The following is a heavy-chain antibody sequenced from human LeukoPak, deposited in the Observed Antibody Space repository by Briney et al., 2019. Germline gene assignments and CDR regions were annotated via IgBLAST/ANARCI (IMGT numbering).Heavy chain of an antibody. CDR2: IYYSGST. D-gene: IGHD3-10*01. J-gene: IGHJ4*02. CDR1: GGSISSYY. Sequence: PSETLSLTCTVSGGSISSYYWSWIRQPPGKGLEWIGYIYYSGSTNYNPSHKSRVTISVDTSKNQFSLKLSSVTAADTAVYYCARDSRPVWFGELLYFDYWGQGTLVTVSS. V-gene: IGHV4-59*01. CDR3: ARDSRPVWFGELLYFDY.